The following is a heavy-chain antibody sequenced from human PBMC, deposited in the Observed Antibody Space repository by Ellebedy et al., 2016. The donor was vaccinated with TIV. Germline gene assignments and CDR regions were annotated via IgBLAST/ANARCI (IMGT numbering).Heavy chain of an antibody. D-gene: IGHD6-19*01. CDR3: ARALGYSSGWYYFDY. J-gene: IGHJ4*02. Sequence: AASVKVSCKASGGTFSSYAISWVRQAPGQGLEWMGGIIPIFGTANYAQKFQGRVTITADESTSTAYMELSSLRSEDTAVYYGARALGYSSGWYYFDYWGQGTLVTVSS. CDR1: GGTFSSYA. CDR2: IIPIFGTA. V-gene: IGHV1-69*13.